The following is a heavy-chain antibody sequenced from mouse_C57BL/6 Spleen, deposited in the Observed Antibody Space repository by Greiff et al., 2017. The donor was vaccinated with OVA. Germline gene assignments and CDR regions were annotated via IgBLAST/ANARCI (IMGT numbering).Heavy chain of an antibody. CDR1: GFTFSDYG. Sequence: EVMLVESGGGLVKPGGSLKLSCAASGFTFSDYGMHWVRQAPEKGLEWVAYISSGSSNIYYADTVKGRFTISRDNAKNTLYLQMTSLRSEDTAMDYCAREGYGSSYDYWGQGTTLTVSS. D-gene: IGHD1-1*01. V-gene: IGHV5-17*01. CDR3: AREGYGSSYDY. J-gene: IGHJ2*01. CDR2: ISSGSSNI.